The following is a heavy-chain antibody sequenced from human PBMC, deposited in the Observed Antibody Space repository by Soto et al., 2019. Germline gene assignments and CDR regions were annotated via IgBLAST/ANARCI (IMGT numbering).Heavy chain of an antibody. CDR3: ARVVRYCSSTSCYTWNWFDP. CDR2: IYYSGST. V-gene: IGHV4-30-4*01. Sequence: SETLSLTCTVSGGSISSGDYYWSWIRQPPGKGLEWIGYIYYSGSTYYNPSLKSRVTISVDTSKNQFSLKLSSVTAADTAVYCCARVVRYCSSTSCYTWNWFDPWGQGTLVTVSS. D-gene: IGHD2-2*02. J-gene: IGHJ5*02. CDR1: GGSISSGDYY.